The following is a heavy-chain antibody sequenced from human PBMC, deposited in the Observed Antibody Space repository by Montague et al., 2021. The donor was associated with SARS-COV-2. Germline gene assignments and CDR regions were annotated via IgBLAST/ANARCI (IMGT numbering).Heavy chain of an antibody. CDR1: GGSISNYY. CDR2: IYSSGST. J-gene: IGHJ4*02. V-gene: IGHV4-59*12. Sequence: SETLSLTCTVSGGSISNYYWSWIRQPPGKGLEWIGDIYSSGSTNYNPSXXSRVSISVDTSKNQFSLKLSSVTAADTAIYYCARVYSHCRDGSCVFDYWGQGSLVTVSS. D-gene: IGHD2-15*01. CDR3: ARVYSHCRDGSCVFDY.